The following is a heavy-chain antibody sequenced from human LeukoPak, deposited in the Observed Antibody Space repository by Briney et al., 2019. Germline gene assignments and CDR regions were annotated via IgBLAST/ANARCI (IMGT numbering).Heavy chain of an antibody. CDR2: INPNSGDT. D-gene: IGHD4-17*01. Sequence: ASVKVSCKASGYTFIGYYVHWVRQAPGQGLEWMGRINPNSGDTNYAQKFQGRVSMTRDTSISTAYMELTRLRSDDTAVYYCARGPDYGSPGAFDIWGQGRMVTVSS. J-gene: IGHJ3*02. CDR3: ARGPDYGSPGAFDI. V-gene: IGHV1-2*06. CDR1: GYTFIGYY.